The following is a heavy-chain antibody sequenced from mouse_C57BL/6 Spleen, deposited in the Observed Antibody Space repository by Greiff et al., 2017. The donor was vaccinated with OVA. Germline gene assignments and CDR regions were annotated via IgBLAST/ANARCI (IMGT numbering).Heavy chain of an antibody. V-gene: IGHV1-54*01. CDR1: GYAFTNYL. CDR2: INPGSGGT. CDR3: AREAHYYGSGLDV. J-gene: IGHJ1*03. Sequence: QVQLKESGAELVRPGTSVKVSCKASGYAFTNYLIDWVKQRPGQGLEWIGVINPGSGGTNYNEKFKGKATLTADKSSSTAYMQLSSLTSEDSAVYVSAREAHYYGSGLDVWGTGTTVTVSS. D-gene: IGHD1-1*01.